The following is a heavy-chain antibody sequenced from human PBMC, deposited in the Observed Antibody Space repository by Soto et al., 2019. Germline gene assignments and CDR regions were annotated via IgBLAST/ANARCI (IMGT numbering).Heavy chain of an antibody. CDR1: GGTFSGYA. Sequence: QVQLVQSGAEVKKPGSSVKVSCKASGGTFSGYAISWVRQAPGQGLEWMGGIIPIFGTANYAQKFQGRVTIAAGNPTPQAYTGLSSRRSGDRAVEYCARCGSYSTRGRGGASGVDLWGKSTTV. V-gene: IGHV1-69*06. D-gene: IGHD4-4*01. CDR3: ARCGSYSTRGRGGASGVDL. CDR2: IIPIFGTA. J-gene: IGHJ6*04.